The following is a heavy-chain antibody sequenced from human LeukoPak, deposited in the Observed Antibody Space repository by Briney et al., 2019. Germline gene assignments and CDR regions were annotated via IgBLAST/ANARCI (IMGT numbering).Heavy chain of an antibody. CDR3: AKTWFGDLEIRFDP. D-gene: IGHD3-10*01. Sequence: PGGSLRLSCAASEFTFGRYSMNWVRQAPGKGLEWVSTISSISHYIYYADSVRGRFTISRDNAKNSMFLQMNSLRAGDTAVYYCAKTWFGDLEIRFDPWGQGTLVTVSS. CDR1: EFTFGRYS. CDR2: ISSISHYI. J-gene: IGHJ5*02. V-gene: IGHV3-21*04.